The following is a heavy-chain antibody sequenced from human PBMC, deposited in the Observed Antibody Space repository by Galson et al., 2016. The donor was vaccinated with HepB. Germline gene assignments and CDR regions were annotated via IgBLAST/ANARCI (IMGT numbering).Heavy chain of an antibody. CDR1: GFTFTDYY. V-gene: IGHV3-11*01. CDR2: ISSSSSTI. Sequence: SLRLSCAASGFTFTDYYMTWIRQAPGKGLEWLSYISSSSSTIYYADAVRGRFTISRDNATNSLYLQMNSLRAEDTAVYYWARSNVRYSDWFHIAGGTFNIWGQGTLVTVSS. CDR3: ARSNVRYSDWFHIAGGTFNI. J-gene: IGHJ3*02. D-gene: IGHD3-9*01.